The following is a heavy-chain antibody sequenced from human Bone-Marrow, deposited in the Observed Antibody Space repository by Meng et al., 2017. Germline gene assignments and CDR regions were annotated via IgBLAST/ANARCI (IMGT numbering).Heavy chain of an antibody. V-gene: IGHV3-21*01. Sequence: GESLKISCAASGFTFSSYSMNWVRQAPGKGLEWVSSISSSSSYIYYADSVKGRFTISGDNAKNSLYLQMNSLRAEDTAVYYCATGEYCSGGSCYGYYWGQGTLVTVSS. CDR2: ISSSSSYI. CDR1: GFTFSSYS. J-gene: IGHJ4*02. CDR3: ATGEYCSGGSCYGYY. D-gene: IGHD2-15*01.